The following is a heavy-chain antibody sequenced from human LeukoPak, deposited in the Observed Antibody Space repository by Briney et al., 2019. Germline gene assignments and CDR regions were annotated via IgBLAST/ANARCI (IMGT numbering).Heavy chain of an antibody. J-gene: IGHJ6*02. D-gene: IGHD5-12*01. CDR2: ISSSSTTI. V-gene: IGHV3-48*04. CDR3: ALVASYYSYAMDV. CDR1: GFTFSSYS. Sequence: GGSLRLSCAASGFTFSSYSMNWVCQAPGKGLEWVSYISSSSTTIYYADSVKGRFTISRDNAKNSLYLQMNSLRAEDTAVYYCALVASYYSYAMDVWGQGTTVTVSS.